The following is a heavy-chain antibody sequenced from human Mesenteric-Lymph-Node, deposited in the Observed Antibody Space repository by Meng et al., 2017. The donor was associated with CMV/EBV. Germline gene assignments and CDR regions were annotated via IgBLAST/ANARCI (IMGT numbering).Heavy chain of an antibody. CDR2: FSYSGNS. V-gene: IGHV4-39*01. Sequence: RSYYWDWIRQPPGKGLEWIGSFSYSGNSYYNPSLKSRVTISGDASKNQFSLKLSSVTAADTAVYYCASEYHDYVWGSYGPSHFDFWGQGTLVTVSS. CDR3: ASEYHDYVWGSYGPSHFDF. D-gene: IGHD3-16*01. J-gene: IGHJ4*02. CDR1: RSYY.